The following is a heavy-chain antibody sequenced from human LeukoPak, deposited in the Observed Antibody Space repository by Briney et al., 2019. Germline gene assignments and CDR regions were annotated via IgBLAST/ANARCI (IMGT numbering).Heavy chain of an antibody. Sequence: GGSLRLSWGASGFPFSSHWKSWVRQAPGKGLELVDNIKQNGREKYYVDAVNARFTISRDNAKNPLYLQMNSLGAEDTAVDYCAREVGISWLDPWGQGTLVTVSS. CDR3: AREVGISWLDP. D-gene: IGHD1-26*01. J-gene: IGHJ5*02. CDR1: GFPFSSHW. V-gene: IGHV3-7*01. CDR2: IKQNGREK.